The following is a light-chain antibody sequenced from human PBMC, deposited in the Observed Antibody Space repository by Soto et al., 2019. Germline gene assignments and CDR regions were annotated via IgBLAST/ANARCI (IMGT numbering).Light chain of an antibody. CDR1: QTVSRN. CDR3: QQRSNWPSIT. V-gene: IGKV3-11*01. J-gene: IGKJ5*01. Sequence: EVVMTQSPATLSVSPGERATLSCRASQTVSRNLAWYQQRPGQAPRLLIHDASNRATGIPVRFSGSGAGTDFTLTISSLEPEDSAVYYCQQRSNWPSITFGQGTRLEIK. CDR2: DAS.